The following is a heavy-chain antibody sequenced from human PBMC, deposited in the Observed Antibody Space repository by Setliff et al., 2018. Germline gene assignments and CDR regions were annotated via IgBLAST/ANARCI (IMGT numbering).Heavy chain of an antibody. CDR3: ARVDNFWSGPIDY. D-gene: IGHD3-3*01. J-gene: IGHJ4*02. CDR2: IKQDGSEK. Sequence: PGGSLRLSCAASGFTFSSYWMSWVRQAPGKGLEWVANIKQDGSEKYYVDSVKGRFTISRDNAKNSLYLQMNSLRAEDTAVYYCARVDNFWSGPIDYWGQGTLVTVSS. V-gene: IGHV3-7*01. CDR1: GFTFSSYW.